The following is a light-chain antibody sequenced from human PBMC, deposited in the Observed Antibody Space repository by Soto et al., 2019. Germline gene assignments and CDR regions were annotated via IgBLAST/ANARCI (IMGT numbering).Light chain of an antibody. CDR2: DAS. J-gene: IGKJ1*01. V-gene: IGKV1-33*01. Sequence: DLQMTQSPSSLSASLGDSITVXXQASQDISNFLNWYQYKPGEAPKIXIFDASYLATGVPSRFSGGGVGTDFTFTISSLQPEDNATYYCQQHDSLPWTFGQGTKVDIK. CDR1: QDISNF. CDR3: QQHDSLPWT.